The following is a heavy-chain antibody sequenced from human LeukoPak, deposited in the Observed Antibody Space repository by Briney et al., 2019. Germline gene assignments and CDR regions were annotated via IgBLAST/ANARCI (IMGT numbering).Heavy chain of an antibody. CDR3: ARPSMVRGVRGWFDP. CDR2: ISGSGGST. V-gene: IGHV3-23*01. Sequence: GGPLRLSCAASGFTFSSYAMSWVRQAPGKGLEWVSAISGSGGSTYYADSVKGRFTISRDNSKNTLYLQMNSLRAEDTAVYYCARPSMVRGVRGWFDPWGQGTLVTVSS. CDR1: GFTFSSYA. D-gene: IGHD3-10*01. J-gene: IGHJ5*02.